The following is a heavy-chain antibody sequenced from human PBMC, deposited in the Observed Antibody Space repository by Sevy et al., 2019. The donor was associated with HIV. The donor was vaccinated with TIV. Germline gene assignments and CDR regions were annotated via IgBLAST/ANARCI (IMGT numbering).Heavy chain of an antibody. J-gene: IGHJ4*02. CDR1: GFTFSPYW. Sequence: GGSLRLACEASGFTFSPYWMTWVRQAPGKGLEWVANIRPDGSDKYYVDSLKGRFTISRDNAKNSLYLQMNSLRADDTAMYYCARGVGLDSWGQGALVTVSS. V-gene: IGHV3-7*01. CDR2: IRPDGSDK. D-gene: IGHD1-26*01. CDR3: ARGVGLDS.